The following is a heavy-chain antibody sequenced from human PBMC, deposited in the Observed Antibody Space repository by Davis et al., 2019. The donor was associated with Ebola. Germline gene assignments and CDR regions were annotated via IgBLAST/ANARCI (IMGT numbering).Heavy chain of an antibody. D-gene: IGHD2-8*02. V-gene: IGHV4-61*09. J-gene: IGHJ3*01. CDR2: IYPTGRI. Sequence: SETLSLTCAVSGDSVNSSYYYWNWIRQPAGGGLEWIGHIYPTGRINYNSSLKSRLTLSLERSKNQLSLRLHSVTAADTAVYFCAKSPWGGVNFDTFDVWGPGTMVTVSS. CDR3: AKSPWGGVNFDTFDV. CDR1: GDSVNSSYYY.